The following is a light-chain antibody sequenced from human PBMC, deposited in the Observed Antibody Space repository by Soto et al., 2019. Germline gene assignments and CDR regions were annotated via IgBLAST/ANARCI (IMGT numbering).Light chain of an antibody. V-gene: IGKV1-27*01. CDR3: QKYDRAPRT. CDR1: QGISNY. Sequence: DIQMTQSPSSLSASVGDRVTITCRASQGISNYLAWYQQKPGKVPKLLIYSASTLKSGVPSRFSGRGAGTDFTLTISSLQPEDFATYYCQKYDRAPRTFGQGTKVDIK. CDR2: SAS. J-gene: IGKJ1*01.